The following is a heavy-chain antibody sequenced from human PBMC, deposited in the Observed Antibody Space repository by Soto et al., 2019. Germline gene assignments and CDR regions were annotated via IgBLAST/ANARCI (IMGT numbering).Heavy chain of an antibody. CDR1: GWSFRGYD. D-gene: IGHD1-1*01. Sequence: SGTLSLTCAVSGWSFRGYDLRWVRQAPGKGLEWIGEINHSGSTNYNPSLKSRVTISVDTSKNQFSLKLSSVTAADTAVYYCARNNWNDGRSDYYYGMDVWGQGTTVTVSS. J-gene: IGHJ6*02. V-gene: IGHV4-34*01. CDR3: ARNNWNDGRSDYYYGMDV. CDR2: INHSGST.